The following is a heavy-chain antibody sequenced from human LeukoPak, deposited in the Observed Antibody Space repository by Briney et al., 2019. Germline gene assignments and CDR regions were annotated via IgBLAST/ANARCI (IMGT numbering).Heavy chain of an antibody. D-gene: IGHD3-22*01. Sequence: ASVKVSCKASGYTFTSYDINWVRQATGQGLEWMGWMNPNSGNTGYAQKFQGRVTMTRNTSISTAYMELSSLRSEDTAVYYCARRRDSSGYYYYYYYMDVWGKGTTVTISS. CDR2: MNPNSGNT. V-gene: IGHV1-8*01. J-gene: IGHJ6*03. CDR3: ARRRDSSGYYYYYYYMDV. CDR1: GYTFTSYD.